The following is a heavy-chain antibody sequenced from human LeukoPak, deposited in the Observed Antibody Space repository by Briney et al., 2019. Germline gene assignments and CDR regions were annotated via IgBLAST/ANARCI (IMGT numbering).Heavy chain of an antibody. CDR1: GDSVSSNSAA. D-gene: IGHD6-19*01. Sequence: SQTLSLTCGISGDSVSSNSAAWNWIRQSPSRGLEWLGRTYYRSKWFINYAPFVKSRIIINPDTPKNQVSLQLNSVTPEDTAVYYCTRSDCSSGRCPGFDNWGQGTLVTVSS. CDR3: TRSDCSSGRCPGFDN. CDR2: TYYRSKWFI. V-gene: IGHV6-1*01. J-gene: IGHJ4*02.